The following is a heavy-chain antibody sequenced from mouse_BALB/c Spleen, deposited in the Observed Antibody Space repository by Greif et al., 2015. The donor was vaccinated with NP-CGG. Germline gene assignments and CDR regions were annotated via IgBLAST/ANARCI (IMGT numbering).Heavy chain of an antibody. D-gene: IGHD1-1*01. Sequence: EVKLVESGGGLVQPGGSLKLSCAASGFTFSSYTMSWVRQTPEKRLEWVAYISNGGGSTYYPDTVKGRFTISRDNAKDTLYLQMSSLKSEDTAMYYCARESYYGSSYGFAYWGQGTLVTVSA. CDR3: ARESYYGSSYGFAY. CDR2: ISNGGGST. J-gene: IGHJ3*01. CDR1: GFTFSSYT. V-gene: IGHV5-12-2*01.